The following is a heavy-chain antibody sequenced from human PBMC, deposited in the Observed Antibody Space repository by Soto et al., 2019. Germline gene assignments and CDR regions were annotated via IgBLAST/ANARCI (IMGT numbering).Heavy chain of an antibody. J-gene: IGHJ5*02. CDR2: INPKSGGT. V-gene: IGHV1-2*02. Sequence: ASVRVSCKASGYTFSGYYMHWVRQAPGQGLEWMGWINPKSGGTKYAQKFQGRVTMTRDTSNSTAYMELRGLTSDDTAVYYCARVTLKAGNWFDPWGQGTLVTVSS. CDR1: GYTFSGYY. CDR3: ARVTLKAGNWFDP.